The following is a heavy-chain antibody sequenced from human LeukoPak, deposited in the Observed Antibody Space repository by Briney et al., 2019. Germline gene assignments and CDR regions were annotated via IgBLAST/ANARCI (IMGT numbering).Heavy chain of an antibody. D-gene: IGHD5-24*01. CDR2: IYTSGST. Sequence: SETLSLTCTVSGGSISSGSYYWSWIRQPAGKGLEWIGRIYTSGSTNYNPSLKSQVTISVDTSKNQFSLKLSSVTAADTAVYYCAREDGYRYYFDYWGQGTLVTVSS. CDR1: GGSISSGSYY. J-gene: IGHJ4*02. V-gene: IGHV4-61*02. CDR3: AREDGYRYYFDY.